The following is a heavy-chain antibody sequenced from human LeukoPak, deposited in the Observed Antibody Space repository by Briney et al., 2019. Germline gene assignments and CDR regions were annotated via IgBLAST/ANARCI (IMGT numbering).Heavy chain of an antibody. D-gene: IGHD2-8*01. CDR1: EFSVGSNY. V-gene: IGHV3-48*03. Sequence: GGSLRLSCAASEFSVGSNYMTWVRQAPGKGLEWVSYISSSGTTINYSDSVKGRFTISRDNAKNSLYLQMNSLRAEDTAVYYCARNGLAANGYFDYWGQGTLVTVSS. J-gene: IGHJ4*02. CDR2: ISSSGTTI. CDR3: ARNGLAANGYFDY.